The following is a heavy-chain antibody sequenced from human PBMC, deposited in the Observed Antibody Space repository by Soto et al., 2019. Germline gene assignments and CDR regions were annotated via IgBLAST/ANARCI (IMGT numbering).Heavy chain of an antibody. D-gene: IGHD3-9*01. J-gene: IGHJ6*02. Sequence: SETLSLTCTVSGGSISSGGYYWSWIRQHPGKGLEWIGYIYYSGSTYYDPSLKSRVTISVDTSKNQFSLKLSSVTAADTAVYYCARLDKEYGMDVWGQGTTVTVSS. CDR1: GGSISSGGYY. CDR2: IYYSGST. V-gene: IGHV4-31*03. CDR3: ARLDKEYGMDV.